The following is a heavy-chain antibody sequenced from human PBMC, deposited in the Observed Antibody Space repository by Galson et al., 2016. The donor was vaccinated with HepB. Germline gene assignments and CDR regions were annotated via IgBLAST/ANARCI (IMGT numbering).Heavy chain of an antibody. CDR1: GGSISPNY. V-gene: IGHV4-59*01. Sequence: ETLSLTCTVSGGSISPNYWSWVRQPPGKGLEWIGYIYYSGSPNYHPSLKSRVPISVDTSKNQFPLKVSFVTAANTAVYYFARTKWFGELFDFWGQGTLVTVSS. CDR2: IYYSGSP. D-gene: IGHD3-10*01. J-gene: IGHJ4*02. CDR3: ARTKWFGELFDF.